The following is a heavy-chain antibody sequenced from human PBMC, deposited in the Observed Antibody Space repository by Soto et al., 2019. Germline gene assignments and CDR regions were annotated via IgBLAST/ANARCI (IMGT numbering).Heavy chain of an antibody. J-gene: IGHJ4*02. CDR3: ARPRYCSGGSCYYFDY. CDR2: INAGNGNT. D-gene: IGHD2-15*01. Sequence: ASVKVSCKASGYTFTSYAMHWVRQAPGQRLEWMGWINAGNGNTKYSQKFQGRVTITRDTSASTAYMELSSLRSEDTAVYYCARPRYCSGGSCYYFDYWGQGTLVTAPQ. CDR1: GYTFTSYA. V-gene: IGHV1-3*01.